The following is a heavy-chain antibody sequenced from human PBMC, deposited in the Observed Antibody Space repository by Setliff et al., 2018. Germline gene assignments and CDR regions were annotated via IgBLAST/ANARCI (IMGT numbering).Heavy chain of an antibody. Sequence: GGSLRLSCAASGFTFSNAWMSWVRQAPGKGLEWVGFIRSKAYGGTTEYAASVKGRFTISRDDSKSIAYLQMNSLKTEDTAVYYCTRASSIAAAGSSIWGQGTLVTVSS. CDR2: IRSKAYGGTT. CDR3: TRASSIAAAGSSI. J-gene: IGHJ4*02. CDR1: GFTFSNAW. D-gene: IGHD6-13*01. V-gene: IGHV3-49*04.